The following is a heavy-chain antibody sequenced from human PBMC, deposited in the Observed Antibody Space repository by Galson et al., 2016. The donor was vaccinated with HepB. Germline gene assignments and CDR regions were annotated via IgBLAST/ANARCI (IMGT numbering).Heavy chain of an antibody. CDR1: GFTFSSYA. CDR3: ARDEDYVWGTYRYTRTVPQYYFDY. J-gene: IGHJ4*02. V-gene: IGHV3-30-3*01. D-gene: IGHD3-16*02. CDR2: ISFDGSNN. Sequence: SLRLSCAASGFTFSSYAMHWVRQAPGKGLEWVAVISFDGSNNFYADSVKGRFTISRDNSKNTLYLPMNSLRAEDTAVYYCARDEDYVWGTYRYTRTVPQYYFDYGGQGTLVTVSS.